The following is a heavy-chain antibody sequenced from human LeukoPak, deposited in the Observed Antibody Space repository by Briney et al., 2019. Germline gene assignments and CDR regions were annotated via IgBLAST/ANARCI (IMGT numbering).Heavy chain of an antibody. CDR2: ISSSGSTI. V-gene: IGHV3-48*03. D-gene: IGHD3-3*01. CDR1: GFTFSSYE. J-gene: IGHJ5*02. CDR3: AGGLYYDFWSGYSFSNWFDP. Sequence: GGSLRLSCAASGFTFSSYEMNWVRQAPGKGLEWVSYISSSGSTIYYADSVKGRFTISRDNAKNSLYLQMNSLRAEDTAVYYCAGGLYYDFWSGYSFSNWFDPWGQGTLVTVSS.